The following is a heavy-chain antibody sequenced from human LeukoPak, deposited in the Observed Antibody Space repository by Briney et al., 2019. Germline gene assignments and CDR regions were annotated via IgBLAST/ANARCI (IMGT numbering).Heavy chain of an antibody. D-gene: IGHD6-13*01. CDR2: IRYDGSNK. CDR1: GFTLSSYG. J-gene: IGHJ4*02. Sequence: GGSLRLSCAASGFTLSSYGMHWPRQAPGKGLEWVAFIRYDGSNKYYADSVKGRFTISRDNSKNTLYLQMNSLRTEDTAVYYCAKDFISSWFNFDYWGQGTLVTVSS. V-gene: IGHV3-30*02. CDR3: AKDFISSWFNFDY.